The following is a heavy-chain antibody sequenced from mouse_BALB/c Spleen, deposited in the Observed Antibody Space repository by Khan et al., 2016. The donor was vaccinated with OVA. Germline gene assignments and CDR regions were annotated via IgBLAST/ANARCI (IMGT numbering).Heavy chain of an antibody. CDR2: ILPGSGNT. J-gene: IGHJ2*01. CDR1: GYTFSNYW. CDR3: ARMKQGSRDSFEY. Sequence: VQLKQSGAELMKPGASVKISCKATGYTFSNYWIEWVKQRPGHGLEWIGEILPGSGNTNYNERFKGKATITYDTSSNTAYMQLSSLTSEDSAVYFCARMKQGSRDSFEYWGQGTILTVSS. D-gene: IGHD1-1*01. V-gene: IGHV1-9*01.